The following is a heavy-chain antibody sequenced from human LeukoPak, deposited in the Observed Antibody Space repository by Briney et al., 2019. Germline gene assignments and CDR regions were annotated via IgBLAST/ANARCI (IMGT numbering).Heavy chain of an antibody. Sequence: SETLSLTCTVSGGSISSYYWSWIRQPPGKGLEWIGEINHSGSTNYNPSLKSRVTISVDTSKNQFSLKLSSVTAADTAVYYCASAYYYDSSGYHSDYWGQGTLVTVSS. D-gene: IGHD3-22*01. CDR1: GGSISSYY. J-gene: IGHJ4*02. CDR3: ASAYYYDSSGYHSDY. CDR2: INHSGST. V-gene: IGHV4-34*01.